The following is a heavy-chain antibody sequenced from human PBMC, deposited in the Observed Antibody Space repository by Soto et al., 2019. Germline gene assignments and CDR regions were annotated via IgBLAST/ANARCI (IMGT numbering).Heavy chain of an antibody. J-gene: IGHJ4*02. CDR1: GGSISSYY. CDR2: IYYSGST. V-gene: IGHV4-59*01. CDR3: ARNIGDFWSGYPAY. Sequence: PSETLSLTCTVSGGSISSYYWGWIRQPPGKGLEWIGYIYYSGSTNYNPSLKSRVTISVDTSKNQFSLKLSSVTAADTAVYYCARNIGDFWSGYPAYWVQGTLVTVSS. D-gene: IGHD3-3*01.